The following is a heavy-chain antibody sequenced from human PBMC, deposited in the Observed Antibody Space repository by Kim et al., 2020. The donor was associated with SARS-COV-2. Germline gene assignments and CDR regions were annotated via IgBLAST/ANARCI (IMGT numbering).Heavy chain of an antibody. V-gene: IGHV1-69*13. CDR2: IIPIFGTA. Sequence: SVKVSCKASGGTFSSYAISWVRQAPGQGLEWMGGIIPIFGTANYAQKFQGRVTITADESTSTAYMELSSLRSEDTAVYYCARDGVDTAMVGGMDVWGQGTTVTVSS. CDR1: GGTFSSYA. J-gene: IGHJ6*02. CDR3: ARDGVDTAMVGGMDV. D-gene: IGHD5-18*01.